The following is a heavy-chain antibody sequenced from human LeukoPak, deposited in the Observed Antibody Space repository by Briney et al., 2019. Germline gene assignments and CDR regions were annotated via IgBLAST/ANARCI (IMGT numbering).Heavy chain of an antibody. CDR3: ARLGGDYYDSSGYSPVGAFDI. V-gene: IGHV5-51*01. CDR1: GYRFTSYW. Sequence: GESLKISCKGSGYRFTSYWIGWVRQMPGKGLEWMGIIYPGDSDTRYRPSFQGQVTISADKSFCTAYLQWSGLKASDTAMYYCARLGGDYYDSSGYSPVGAFDIWGQGTMVTVSS. D-gene: IGHD3-22*01. J-gene: IGHJ3*02. CDR2: IYPGDSDT.